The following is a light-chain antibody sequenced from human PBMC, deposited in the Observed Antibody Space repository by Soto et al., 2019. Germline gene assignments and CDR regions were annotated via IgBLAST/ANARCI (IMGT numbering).Light chain of an antibody. CDR2: GAF. J-gene: IGKJ1*01. Sequence: EIVLTQSPGTLSLSPGERATLSCRASQSVSTNYLAWYQQKPGQAPWLLIYGAFNRAGGVPDRFSGSVSGTDFTLTISRLEPEDFAVYYCQQDGSSTRTVGKGTKV. CDR1: QSVSTNY. CDR3: QQDGSSTRT. V-gene: IGKV3-20*01.